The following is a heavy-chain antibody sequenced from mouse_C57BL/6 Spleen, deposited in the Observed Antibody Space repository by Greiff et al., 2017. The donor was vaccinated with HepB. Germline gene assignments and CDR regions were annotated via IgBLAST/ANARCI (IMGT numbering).Heavy chain of an antibody. CDR1: GYSITSGYY. V-gene: IGHV3-6*01. CDR3: ARVPHWYFDV. J-gene: IGHJ1*03. D-gene: IGHD2-14*01. Sequence: VQLKESGPGLVKPSQSLSLTCSVTGYSITSGYYWNWIRQFPGNKLEWMGYISYDGSNNYNPSLKNRISITRDTSKNQFFLKLNSVTTEDTATYYCARVPHWYFDVWGTGTTVTVSS. CDR2: ISYDGSN.